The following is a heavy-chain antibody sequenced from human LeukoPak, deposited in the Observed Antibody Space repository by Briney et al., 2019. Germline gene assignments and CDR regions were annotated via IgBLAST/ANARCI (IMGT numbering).Heavy chain of an antibody. CDR1: GFTFSRYE. D-gene: IGHD3-10*01. CDR3: ARDYASDY. CDR2: ISRSGDTI. V-gene: IGHV3-48*03. J-gene: IGHJ4*02. Sequence: GGSLRHSCAASGFTFSRYEMNWVRQAPGKGLEWVSYISRSGDTIYFADYVKGRFTISRDNAKNSLYLQMSSLRAEDTAVYYCARDYASDYWGQGTLVTVSS.